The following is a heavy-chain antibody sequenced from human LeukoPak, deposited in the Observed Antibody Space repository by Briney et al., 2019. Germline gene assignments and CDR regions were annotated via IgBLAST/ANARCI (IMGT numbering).Heavy chain of an antibody. V-gene: IGHV3-7*01. J-gene: IGHJ4*02. CDR3: ERRQNRMGDFDY. CDR2: INQDGSEQ. D-gene: IGHD3-16*01. Sequence: GGSLRLSCAASGFTFSNYWMAWVRQAPGKGLEWLANINQDGSEQYYVESVKGRFTFSRDNARNSMSLQMNSLRAEDTAVYFCERRQNRMGDFDYWGQGALVTVSS. CDR1: GFTFSNYW.